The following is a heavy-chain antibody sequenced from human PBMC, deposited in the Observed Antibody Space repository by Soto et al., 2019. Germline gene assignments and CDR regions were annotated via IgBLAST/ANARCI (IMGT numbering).Heavy chain of an antibody. V-gene: IGHV3-11*01. J-gene: IGHJ6*03. Sequence: QVHLVESGGDLVKPGGSLRLSCVASGFSFSDYSMTWMRQAPGGGLDFVAFISNTAITDYYADSVKGRFTISRDNARNSVYLQMDSLRAEDAAVYYWARELHQRLSHKHYYYHLDVWGTGTTVTVSS. CDR1: GFSFSDYS. CDR2: ISNTAITD. CDR3: ARELHQRLSHKHYYYHLDV. D-gene: IGHD2-2*01.